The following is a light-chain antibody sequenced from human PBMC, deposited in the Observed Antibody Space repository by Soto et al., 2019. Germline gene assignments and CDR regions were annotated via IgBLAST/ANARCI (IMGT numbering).Light chain of an antibody. CDR2: GNN. CDR1: SSNIGAGYE. CDR3: QSYDSSLSDLYV. Sequence: QSVLTQPPSVSGAPGQRVTISCTGSSSNIGAGYEVHWYQQLPGTAPKLLIYGNNNRPSGVPDRFSGSKSGTSASLAITGLQAEDEADYYCQSYDSSLSDLYVFGTGTTVTVL. J-gene: IGLJ1*01. V-gene: IGLV1-40*01.